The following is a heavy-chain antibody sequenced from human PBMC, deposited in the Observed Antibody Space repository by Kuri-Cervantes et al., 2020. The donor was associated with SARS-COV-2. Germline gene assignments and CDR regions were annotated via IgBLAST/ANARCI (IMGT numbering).Heavy chain of an antibody. CDR3: AKARPSGGY. CDR1: GFTFSAYA. CDR2: ISDSGINT. Sequence: GESLKISFAASGFTFSAYAMSWVRQAPGRGLEWVSGISDSGINTYYPDSVRGRFTISRDNSKDMLYLQMHSLRVEDTAVYYCAKARPSGGYWGQGTLVTVSS. J-gene: IGHJ4*02. V-gene: IGHV3-23*01. D-gene: IGHD4-23*01.